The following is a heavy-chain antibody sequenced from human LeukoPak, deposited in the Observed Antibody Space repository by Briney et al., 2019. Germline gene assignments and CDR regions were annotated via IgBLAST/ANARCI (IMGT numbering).Heavy chain of an antibody. J-gene: IGHJ5*02. V-gene: IGHV4-59*01. D-gene: IGHD3-9*01. CDR3: ASTGYSRVRWFDP. Sequence: RASETLSLTCTVSGGSISSYYWSWIRQPPGKGLEWIGYIYYSGSTNYNPSLKSRVTISVDTSKNQFSLKLSSVTAADTAVYYCASTGYSRVRWFDPWGQGTLVTVSS. CDR1: GGSISSYY. CDR2: IYYSGST.